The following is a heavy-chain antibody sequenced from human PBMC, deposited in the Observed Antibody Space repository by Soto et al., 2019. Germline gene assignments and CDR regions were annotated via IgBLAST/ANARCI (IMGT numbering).Heavy chain of an antibody. CDR1: GFTFSSYS. J-gene: IGHJ4*02. Sequence: EVQLVESGGGLVQPGGSLRLSCAASGFTFSSYSMNWVRQAPGKGLEWVSYISSSSSTIYYADSVKGRFTISRDNAKNSMNLQKNSLRDGNTAVYYCARGSGYSSSWSVYWGQGTLVTVSS. CDR3: ARGSGYSSSWSVY. V-gene: IGHV3-48*02. CDR2: ISSSSSTI. D-gene: IGHD6-13*01.